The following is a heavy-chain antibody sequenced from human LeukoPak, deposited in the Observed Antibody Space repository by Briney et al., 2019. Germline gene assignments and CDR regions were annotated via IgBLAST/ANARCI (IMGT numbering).Heavy chain of an antibody. CDR3: ARVPAMGAPFDY. D-gene: IGHD1-26*01. J-gene: IGHJ4*02. CDR2: IYSGGST. Sequence: GGSLRLSCAASGFTVSSNYMSWVRQAPGKGLEWVSVIYSGGSTYYADSVKGRFTISRDNSKNTLYLQMNSLRAEDTAVYYCARVPAMGAPFDYWGQGTLATVSS. CDR1: GFTVSSNY. V-gene: IGHV3-53*01.